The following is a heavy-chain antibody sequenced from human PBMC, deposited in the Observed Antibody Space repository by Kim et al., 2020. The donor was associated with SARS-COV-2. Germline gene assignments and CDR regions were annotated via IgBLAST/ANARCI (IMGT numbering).Heavy chain of an antibody. Sequence: GGSLRLSCAASGFTLSHYWMHWARQVPGKGLVWVSRINNDGTLTTYADSVKGRFTISRDNAKNTLYLQMNSLRAEDTAVYYCIRGGDYGGYWCQGSVVT. CDR3: IRGGDYGGY. V-gene: IGHV3-74*03. CDR1: GFTLSHYW. CDR2: INNDGTLT. J-gene: IGHJ4*02.